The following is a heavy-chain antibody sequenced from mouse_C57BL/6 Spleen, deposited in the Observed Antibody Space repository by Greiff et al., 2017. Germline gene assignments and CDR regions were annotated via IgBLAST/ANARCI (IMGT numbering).Heavy chain of an antibody. D-gene: IGHD2-12*01. CDR2: ILPGSGST. Sequence: QVQLQQSGAELMKPGASVKLSCKATGYTFTGYWIEWVKQRPGHGLEWIGEILPGSGSTNYNEKFKGKATFTADTSSNTAYMQLSSLTTEDSAIYYCASVLRREGYYYAMDYWGQGTSVTVSS. CDR3: ASVLRREGYYYAMDY. V-gene: IGHV1-9*01. J-gene: IGHJ4*01. CDR1: GYTFTGYW.